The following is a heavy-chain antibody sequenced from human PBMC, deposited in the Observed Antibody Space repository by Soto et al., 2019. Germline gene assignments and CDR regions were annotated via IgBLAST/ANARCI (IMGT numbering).Heavy chain of an antibody. D-gene: IGHD5-12*01. Sequence: QVQLVQSGAEVKKPGSSVKVSCKASGGSFSSYAFTWVRLAPGQGLECMGGIVPIFATPNYAQKLQGRVTITADRSTNTVYMKLSSLTSEDTAPYFCAREGRGRHFDYWGQGTLVTVSS. CDR1: GGSFSSYA. CDR3: AREGRGRHFDY. CDR2: IVPIFATP. J-gene: IGHJ4*02. V-gene: IGHV1-69*14.